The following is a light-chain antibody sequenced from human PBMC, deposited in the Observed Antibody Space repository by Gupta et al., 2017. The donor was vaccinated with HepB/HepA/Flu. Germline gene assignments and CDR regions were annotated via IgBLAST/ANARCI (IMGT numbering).Light chain of an antibody. CDR2: DVS. V-gene: IGLV2-14*01. Sequence: QSALTQPDSVSGSPGQSITISCTGTSSDVGGYNYVSWYQQHPVKAPKLMIYDVSNRPSGVSNRFSGSKSGNTASLTISGLQAEEEADYYCSSYTSSSTLGVFGGGTKLTVL. CDR3: SSYTSSSTLGV. CDR1: SSDVGGYNY. J-gene: IGLJ2*01.